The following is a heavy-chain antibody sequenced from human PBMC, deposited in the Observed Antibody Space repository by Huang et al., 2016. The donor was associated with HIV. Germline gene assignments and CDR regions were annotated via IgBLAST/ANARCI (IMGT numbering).Heavy chain of an antibody. J-gene: IGHJ3*01. V-gene: IGHV3-30*02. D-gene: IGHD6-13*01. Sequence: QVRLVESGGGVVKPGASLTLSCSASGFPFSAYGMDWVRQAPGKGLVWVSFIRYDGNNDYLIGSVKGRFTISRDNANNTLYLRMNSLRPEDTAVYYCVKERGSSRARSSFDFWGQGTSVIVSS. CDR2: IRYDGNND. CDR1: GFPFSAYG. CDR3: VKERGSSRARSSFDF.